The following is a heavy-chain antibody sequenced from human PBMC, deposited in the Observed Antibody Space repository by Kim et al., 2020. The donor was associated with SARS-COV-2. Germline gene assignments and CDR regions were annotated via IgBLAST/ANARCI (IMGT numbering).Heavy chain of an antibody. V-gene: IGHV1-58*02. J-gene: IGHJ6*02. CDR1: GFTFTSSA. CDR2: IVVGSGNT. CDR3: AADLGYYYDSSGYPYYYYGMDV. Sequence: SVKVSCKASGFTFTSSAMQWVRQARGQRLEWIGWIVVGSGNTNYAQKFQERVTITRDMSTSTAYMELSSLRSEDTAVYYCAADLGYYYDSSGYPYYYYGMDVWGQGTTVTVSS. D-gene: IGHD3-22*01.